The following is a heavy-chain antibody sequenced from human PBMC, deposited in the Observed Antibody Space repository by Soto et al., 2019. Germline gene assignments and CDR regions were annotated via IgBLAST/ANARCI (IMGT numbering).Heavy chain of an antibody. CDR2: IIPIFGTA. J-gene: IGHJ5*02. CDR3: ARVLAPGGNNMIPVDRGWFDP. V-gene: IGHV1-69*13. D-gene: IGHD3-22*01. CDR1: GGTFSSYA. Sequence: SVKVSCKASGGTFSSYAISWVRQAPGQGLEWMGGIIPIFGTANYAQKFQGRVTITADESTSTAYMELSSLRSEDTAVYYCARVLAPGGNNMIPVDRGWFDPWGQGTLVSVSS.